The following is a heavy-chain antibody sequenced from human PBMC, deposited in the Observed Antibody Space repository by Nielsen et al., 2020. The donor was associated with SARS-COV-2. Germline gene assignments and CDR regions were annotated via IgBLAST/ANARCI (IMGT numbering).Heavy chain of an antibody. D-gene: IGHD3-22*01. CDR2: IYYSGST. Sequence: SETLSLTCTVSGGSISSYYWSWIRQPPGKGLEWIGYIYYSGSTNYNPSLKSRVTISVDTSKNQFSLKLSSVTAADTAVYYCARDGGGLIVRDAFDIWGQWTMVTVSS. J-gene: IGHJ3*02. CDR3: ARDGGGLIVRDAFDI. V-gene: IGHV4-59*01. CDR1: GGSISSYY.